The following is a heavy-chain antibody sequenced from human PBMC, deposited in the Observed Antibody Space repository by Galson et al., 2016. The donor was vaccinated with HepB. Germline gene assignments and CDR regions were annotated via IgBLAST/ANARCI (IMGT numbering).Heavy chain of an antibody. CDR3: TRVHDFLTGGLDY. V-gene: IGHV3-48*03. CDR1: GFTFRRYE. CDR2: INSSAITM. J-gene: IGHJ4*02. D-gene: IGHD3-9*01. Sequence: SLRLSCAASGFTFRRYEMNWVRQAPGKGLEWVSYINSSAITMYYADSVKGRFTISRDNARNSLYLQMHRLRPYDTAVYYCTRVHDFLTGGLDYWGQGTLVTVSS.